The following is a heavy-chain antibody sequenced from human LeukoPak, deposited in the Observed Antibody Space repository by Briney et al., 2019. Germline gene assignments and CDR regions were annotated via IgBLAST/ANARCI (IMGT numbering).Heavy chain of an antibody. CDR2: ISGGGGST. CDR1: GFTFSSYA. Sequence: GGTLRLSCAASGFTFSSYAMSWFRQAPGKGLEWVSAISGGGGSTYYADSVKGRFTISRDNSKNTLYLQMNSLRAEDTAVYYCAKDLETITMIVVVITDAFDIWGQGTMVTVSS. J-gene: IGHJ3*02. D-gene: IGHD3-22*01. CDR3: AKDLETITMIVVVITDAFDI. V-gene: IGHV3-23*01.